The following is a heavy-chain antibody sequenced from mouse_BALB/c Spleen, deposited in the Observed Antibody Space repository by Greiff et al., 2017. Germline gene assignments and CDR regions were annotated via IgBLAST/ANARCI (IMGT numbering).Heavy chain of an antibody. CDR3: TRSVYGSSWYYFDY. CDR2: IYPSDSYT. D-gene: IGHD1-1*01. J-gene: IGHJ2*01. Sequence: QVQLQQPGAELVRPGASVKLSCKASGYTFTSYWINWVKQRPGQGLEWIGNIYPSDSYTNYNQKFKDKPTLTVDKSSSTAYMQLSSPTSEDSAVYYCTRSVYGSSWYYFDYWGQGTTLTVSS. V-gene: IGHV1-69*01. CDR1: GYTFTSYW.